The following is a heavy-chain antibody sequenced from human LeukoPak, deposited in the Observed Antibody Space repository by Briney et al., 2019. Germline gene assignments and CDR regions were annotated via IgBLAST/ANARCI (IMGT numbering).Heavy chain of an antibody. Sequence: GGSLRLSCAASGFTFSSYEMNWVRQPPGKGLGRVSYISSSGSTIYYADSVKGRFTISRDNAKNSLDLQMDSLRAEDTAVYYWARNGYCSSTSCYPVYYFDYWGQGTLVTVSS. CDR2: ISSSGSTI. V-gene: IGHV3-48*03. CDR3: ARNGYCSSTSCYPVYYFDY. D-gene: IGHD2-2*01. J-gene: IGHJ4*02. CDR1: GFTFSSYE.